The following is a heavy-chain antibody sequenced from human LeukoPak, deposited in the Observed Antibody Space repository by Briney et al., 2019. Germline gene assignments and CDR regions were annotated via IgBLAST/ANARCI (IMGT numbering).Heavy chain of an antibody. Sequence: GRSLRLSCAASGFTFSSYAMHWVRQAPGKGLEWVAVISYDGSNKYYADSVKGRFTISRDNSKNPLYLQMNSLRAEDTAVYYCARDLVEDAAVTYRLYGMDVWGKGTTVTVSS. J-gene: IGHJ6*04. V-gene: IGHV3-30*04. CDR1: GFTFSSYA. D-gene: IGHD4-17*01. CDR2: ISYDGSNK. CDR3: ARDLVEDAAVTYRLYGMDV.